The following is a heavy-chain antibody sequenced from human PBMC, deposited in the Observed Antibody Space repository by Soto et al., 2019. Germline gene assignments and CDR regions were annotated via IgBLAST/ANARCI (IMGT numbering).Heavy chain of an antibody. Sequence: ASETLSLTCAVYGGSFSGYYWSWIRQPPGKGLEWIGEINHSGSTNYNPSLKSRVTISVDTSKNQFSLKLSSVTAADTAVYYCARGQYYDSSGYYKPAGDENFDYWGQGTLVTAPQ. V-gene: IGHV4-34*01. D-gene: IGHD3-22*01. J-gene: IGHJ4*02. CDR3: ARGQYYDSSGYYKPAGDENFDY. CDR1: GGSFSGYY. CDR2: INHSGST.